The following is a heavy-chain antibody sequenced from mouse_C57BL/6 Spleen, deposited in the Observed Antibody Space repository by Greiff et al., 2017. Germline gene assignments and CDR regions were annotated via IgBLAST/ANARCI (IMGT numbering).Heavy chain of an antibody. CDR3: AMDSSGYVFDY. CDR1: GYTFTSYW. CDR2: IHPSDSDT. D-gene: IGHD3-2*02. Sequence: QVHVKQPGAKLVKPGASVKVSCKASGYTFTSYWMHWVKQRPGQGLEWIGRIHPSDSDTNYNQKFKGKATLTVDKSSSTAYMQLSSLTSEDSAVYYCAMDSSGYVFDYWGQGTTLTVSS. V-gene: IGHV1-74*01. J-gene: IGHJ2*01.